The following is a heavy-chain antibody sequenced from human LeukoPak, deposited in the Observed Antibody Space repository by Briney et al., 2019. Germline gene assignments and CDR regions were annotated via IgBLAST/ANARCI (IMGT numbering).Heavy chain of an antibody. CDR2: INWNGGST. J-gene: IGHJ4*02. CDR3: ARERDGSGSYYSYYFDY. Sequence: SGGSLRLSCAASGFTSDDYGMSWVRQAPGKGVEWVSGINWNGGSTGYTDSVKGGFTISRDNAKNSLYLQMNSLRAEDTALYYCARERDGSGSYYSYYFDYWGQGTLVTVSS. D-gene: IGHD3-10*01. V-gene: IGHV3-20*04. CDR1: GFTSDDYG.